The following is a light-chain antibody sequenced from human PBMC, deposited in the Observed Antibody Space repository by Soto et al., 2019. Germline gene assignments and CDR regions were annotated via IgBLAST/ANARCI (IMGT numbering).Light chain of an antibody. CDR2: RTT. CDR1: IGSVSACNH. Sequence: QAVLTQPPSFSVSPGETVTLSCGLTIGSVSACNHPCWYQQTPGKAPHPLIYRTTTRSSGVPDRFSGSISGNKAALTVSGVQADDESDYYCLLYVGSDIVVFGGGTKLTVL. J-gene: IGLJ3*02. V-gene: IGLV8-61*01. CDR3: LLYVGSDIVV.